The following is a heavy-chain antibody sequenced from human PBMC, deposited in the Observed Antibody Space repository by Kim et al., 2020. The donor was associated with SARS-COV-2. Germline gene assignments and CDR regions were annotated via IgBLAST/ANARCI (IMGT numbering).Heavy chain of an antibody. D-gene: IGHD3-10*01. Sequence: YYNPSLKSRVTISVDTSKNQFSRKLGSVTAADTAVYYCARWYGSGSYYDYWGQGTLVTVSS. J-gene: IGHJ4*02. CDR3: ARWYGSGSYYDY. V-gene: IGHV4-31*02.